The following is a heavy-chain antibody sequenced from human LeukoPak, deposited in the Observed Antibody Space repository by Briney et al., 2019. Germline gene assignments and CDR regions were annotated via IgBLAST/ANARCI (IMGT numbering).Heavy chain of an antibody. CDR1: GGSISNYY. Sequence: SETLSLTCTVSGGSISNYYWTWIRQPAGKGLEWIGRIYTSGGTNYNPSLKSRVTMSVDTSTSQFSLKLSSVTAADTAMYYCARAAEYSSGWYLFDFWGQGILVTVSA. J-gene: IGHJ4*02. D-gene: IGHD6-19*01. CDR2: IYTSGGT. CDR3: ARAAEYSSGWYLFDF. V-gene: IGHV4-4*07.